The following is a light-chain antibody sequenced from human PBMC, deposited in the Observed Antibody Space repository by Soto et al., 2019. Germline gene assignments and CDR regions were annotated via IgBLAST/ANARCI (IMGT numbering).Light chain of an antibody. CDR2: GAS. V-gene: IGKV3-15*01. Sequence: EIVMTQSPATLSVSPGERATLSCRASQSVSSNLAWYQQKPGQAPRLLIYGASTRATGIPARFSGSGSGTAFTLTISSLQSEDFAVYYCQQYNNWTFGQGTKVDIK. J-gene: IGKJ1*01. CDR1: QSVSSN. CDR3: QQYNNWT.